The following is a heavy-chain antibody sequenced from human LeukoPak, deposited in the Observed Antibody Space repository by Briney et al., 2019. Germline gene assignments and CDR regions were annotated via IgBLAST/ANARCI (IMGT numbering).Heavy chain of an antibody. CDR2: ISSDSSYI. D-gene: IGHD3-16*01. Sequence: GGSLRLSCAASGFTFCSYIMNWVRQAPGKGLEWVSSISSDSSYIYYADSVKGRFTISRDNAKNSLYLQMNSLRAEDTAVYYCARGSVGGGNYFDYWGQGTLVTVSS. V-gene: IGHV3-21*01. J-gene: IGHJ4*02. CDR3: ARGSVGGGNYFDY. CDR1: GFTFCSYI.